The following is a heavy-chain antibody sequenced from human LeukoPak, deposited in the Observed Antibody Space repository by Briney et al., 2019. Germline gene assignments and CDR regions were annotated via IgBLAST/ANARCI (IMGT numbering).Heavy chain of an antibody. CDR2: INHSGST. Sequence: PSETLSLTCAVYGGSFSGYYWSWIRQPPGKGLEWIGEINHSGSTNYNPSLKSRVTISVGTSKNQFSLKLSSVTAADTAVYYCARGGCTNGVCYRNWFDPWGQGTLVTVSS. CDR3: ARGGCTNGVCYRNWFDP. J-gene: IGHJ5*02. D-gene: IGHD2-8*01. CDR1: GGSFSGYY. V-gene: IGHV4-34*01.